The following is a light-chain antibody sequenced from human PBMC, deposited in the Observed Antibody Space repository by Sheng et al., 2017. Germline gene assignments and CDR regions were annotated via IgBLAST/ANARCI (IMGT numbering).Light chain of an antibody. CDR2: IAS. J-gene: IGKJ3*01. CDR3: QQTYSNPFT. CDR1: QTINNY. Sequence: DIQMTQSPSSLSASVGDRVTITCRTSQTINNYLNWYQQKPGEAPKLLIYIASSLQSGVPSRFSGGGSGTAFTLTISSLQPEDFATYYCQQTYSNPFTFGPGTNVDIK. V-gene: IGKV1-39*01.